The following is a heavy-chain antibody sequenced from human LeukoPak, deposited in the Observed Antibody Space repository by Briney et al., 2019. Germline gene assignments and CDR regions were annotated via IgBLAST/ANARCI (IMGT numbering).Heavy chain of an antibody. D-gene: IGHD5-18*01. Sequence: GGSLSLSCVASGFSFSDYSMNWVRQAPGKGLEWVSSINSRSNDIYYADSVKGRFTISRDNAKNSLYLQMNSLRAEDTALYYCAKGYSNYGYKVNAFDIWGQGTMVTVSS. J-gene: IGHJ3*02. V-gene: IGHV3-21*04. CDR1: GFSFSDYS. CDR2: INSRSNDI. CDR3: AKGYSNYGYKVNAFDI.